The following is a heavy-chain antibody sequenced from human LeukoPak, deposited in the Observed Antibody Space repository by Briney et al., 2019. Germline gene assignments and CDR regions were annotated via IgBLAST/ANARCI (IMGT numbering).Heavy chain of an antibody. V-gene: IGHV4-39*01. Sequence: SETLSLTCTVSGGSISSSSYSWGWIRQPPGKGLEWIGSIYYRGSTYYNPSLKSRVTISVDTSKNQFSLKLSSVTAADTAVYYCARHPDTADAFDIWGQGTMVTVSS. CDR1: GGSISSSSYS. CDR2: IYYRGST. D-gene: IGHD5-18*01. CDR3: ARHPDTADAFDI. J-gene: IGHJ3*02.